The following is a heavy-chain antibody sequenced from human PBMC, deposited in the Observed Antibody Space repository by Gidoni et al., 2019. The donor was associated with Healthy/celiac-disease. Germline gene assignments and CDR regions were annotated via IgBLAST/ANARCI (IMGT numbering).Heavy chain of an antibody. CDR1: VGTFSSYA. CDR3: ARVRTKGDGYYYYYGMDV. D-gene: IGHD2-21*01. Sequence: QVQLVQSGAEVQKPGSSVKVSCKASVGTFSSYAISWGRQDPGQGLEWMGGIIPIFGTANYAQKFQGRVTITADESTSTAYMELSSLRSGDTAVYYCARVRTKGDGYYYYYGMDVWGQGTTVTVSS. CDR2: IIPIFGTA. J-gene: IGHJ6*02. V-gene: IGHV1-69*01.